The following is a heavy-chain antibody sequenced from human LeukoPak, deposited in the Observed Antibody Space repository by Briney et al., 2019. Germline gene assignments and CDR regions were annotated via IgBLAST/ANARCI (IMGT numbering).Heavy chain of an antibody. D-gene: IGHD1-26*01. CDR2: ISWNSGSI. CDR1: GFTFDDYA. Sequence: AGGSLRLSCAASGFTFDDYAMHWVRQAPGKGLEWVSGISWNSGSIGYADSVKGRFTISRDNAKNSLYLQMNSLRAEDTALYYCAKDRIPLRELLVGYFQHWGQGTLVTVSS. V-gene: IGHV3-9*01. J-gene: IGHJ1*01. CDR3: AKDRIPLRELLVGYFQH.